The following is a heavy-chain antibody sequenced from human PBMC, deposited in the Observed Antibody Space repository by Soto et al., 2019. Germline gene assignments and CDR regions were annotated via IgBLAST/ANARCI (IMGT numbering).Heavy chain of an antibody. CDR3: GRLSGYSTSWAPYYGMDV. CDR2: VYYSGNT. Sequence: SETLSLTCTVSGGSISSSISFYWGWIRQPPGKGLEWIGNVYYSGNTYYSPSLKSRVTISADTSKNQFSLKLSSVTAADTAVYYCGRLSGYSTSWAPYYGMDVWGHGSTVTVSS. D-gene: IGHD6-6*01. CDR1: GGSISSSISFY. J-gene: IGHJ6*02. V-gene: IGHV4-39*01.